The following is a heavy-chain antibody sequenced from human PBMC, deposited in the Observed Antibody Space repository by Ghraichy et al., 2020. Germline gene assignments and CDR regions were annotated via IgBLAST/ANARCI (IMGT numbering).Heavy chain of an antibody. CDR1: GYSFTSYW. J-gene: IGHJ4*02. Sequence: GGSLRLSCKGSGYSFTSYWIGWVRQMPGKGLEWMGIIYPGDSDTRYSPSFQGQVTISADKSISTAYLQWSSLKASDTAMYYCARAPYSRTVFDYWGQGTLVTVSS. D-gene: IGHD6-13*01. CDR3: ARAPYSRTVFDY. V-gene: IGHV5-51*01. CDR2: IYPGDSDT.